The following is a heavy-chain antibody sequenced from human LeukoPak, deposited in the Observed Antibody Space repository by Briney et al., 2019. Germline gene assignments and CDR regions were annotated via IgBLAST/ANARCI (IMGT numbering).Heavy chain of an antibody. CDR1: GYTFTGYY. CDR3: ARHLAVAGTLGDV. J-gene: IGHJ6*02. CDR2: INPNSGGT. D-gene: IGHD6-19*01. V-gene: IGHV1-2*04. Sequence: ASVKVSCKASGYTFTGYYMHWVRQAPGQGLEWMGWINPNSGGTNYAQKFQGWVTMTRDTSISTAYMELSRLRSDDTAVYYCARHLAVAGTLGDVWGQGTTVTVSS.